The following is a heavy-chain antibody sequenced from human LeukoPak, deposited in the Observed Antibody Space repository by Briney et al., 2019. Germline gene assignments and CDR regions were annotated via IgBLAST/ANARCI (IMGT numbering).Heavy chain of an antibody. J-gene: IGHJ3*01. Sequence: GGSLRLSCAASGFTFGNYAMSWVRQAPGRGLEWVATIGDSGGNTYYADSVKGRFTISRDNSKSTLHLQMNSLRAEDTAVYYCAKDRRYSNDAFDVWGQGTMVTVSS. D-gene: IGHD6-13*01. CDR3: AKDRRYSNDAFDV. CDR1: GFTFGNYA. V-gene: IGHV3-23*01. CDR2: IGDSGGNT.